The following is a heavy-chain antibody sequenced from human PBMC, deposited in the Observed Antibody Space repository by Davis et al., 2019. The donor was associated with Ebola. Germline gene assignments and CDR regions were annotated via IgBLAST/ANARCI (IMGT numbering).Heavy chain of an antibody. CDR1: GFTFSSYW. Sequence: GGSLRLSCAASGFTFSSYWMSWVRQAPGKGLEWVASIKQDGSEKYYVDSVKGRFTISRDNAKNSLYLQMNSLRAEDTAVYYCARDRAYYDFWSGFFDYWGQGTLVTVSS. D-gene: IGHD3-3*01. V-gene: IGHV3-7*03. J-gene: IGHJ4*02. CDR2: IKQDGSEK. CDR3: ARDRAYYDFWSGFFDY.